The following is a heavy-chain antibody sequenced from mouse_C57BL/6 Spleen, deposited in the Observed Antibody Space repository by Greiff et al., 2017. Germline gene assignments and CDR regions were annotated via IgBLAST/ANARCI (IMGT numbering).Heavy chain of an antibody. CDR1: GYTFTSYT. Sequence: VKLMESGAELARPGTSVKMSCKASGYTFTSYTMHWVKQRPGQGLEWIGYINPSSGYTKYNQKFKDKATLTADKSSSTAYMQLSSLTSEDSAVYYGARTTVVPNWYFDVWGTGTTVTVSS. J-gene: IGHJ1*03. D-gene: IGHD1-1*01. V-gene: IGHV1-4*01. CDR2: INPSSGYT. CDR3: ARTTVVPNWYFDV.